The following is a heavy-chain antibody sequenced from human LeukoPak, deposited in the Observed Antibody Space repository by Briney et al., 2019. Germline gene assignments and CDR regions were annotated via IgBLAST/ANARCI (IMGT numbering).Heavy chain of an antibody. D-gene: IGHD3-22*01. CDR2: IYSSGNS. CDR3: ATYDYNGSGFSLRHW. Sequence: SETLSLTCTVSGGSISSHYYWNWFRQPAGKGLEWIGRIYSSGNSYYNASLQSRVTMSVDTSKNHFSLNMTSVTAADTAVYYCATYDYNGSGFSLRHWWGQGTLVTVSS. CDR1: GGSISSHYY. J-gene: IGHJ4*02. V-gene: IGHV4-4*07.